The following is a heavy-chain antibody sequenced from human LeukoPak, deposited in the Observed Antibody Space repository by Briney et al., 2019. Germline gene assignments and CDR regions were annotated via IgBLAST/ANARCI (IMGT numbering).Heavy chain of an antibody. Sequence: GGSLRLSCAASGFTVSSNYMSWVRQAPGKGLEWVSVIYSGGTTYYADSVKGRFTISRDNSKNTLYLQMNSLRAEDTAVYYCARVVVVAAIWFDHWGQGTLVTLSS. V-gene: IGHV3-66*01. CDR2: IYSGGTT. CDR3: ARVVVVAAIWFDH. D-gene: IGHD2-15*01. J-gene: IGHJ5*02. CDR1: GFTVSSNY.